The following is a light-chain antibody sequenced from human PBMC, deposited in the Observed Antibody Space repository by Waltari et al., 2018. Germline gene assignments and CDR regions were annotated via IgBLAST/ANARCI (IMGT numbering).Light chain of an antibody. CDR2: GAS. Sequence: EIVLTQSPGTLSLSPGERATLSCRASQSVRGSLAWYQHKAGQAPRLLIYGASSRATGIPDRFSGSGAGTDFSLTISRLEPEDFAGYYCQHYVRLPATFGQGTKVEI. J-gene: IGKJ1*01. V-gene: IGKV3-20*01. CDR1: QSVRGS. CDR3: QHYVRLPAT.